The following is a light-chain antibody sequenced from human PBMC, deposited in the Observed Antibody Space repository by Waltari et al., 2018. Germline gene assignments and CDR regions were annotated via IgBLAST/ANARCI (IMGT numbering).Light chain of an antibody. Sequence: DIQLTQSPSTLSASVGDRVTITCRASQTISSWLAWYQQRPGKAPKLLIYKTSILETGVPSRFSGTGSGTEFTLTISSLQPDDFATYYCHQCDTQLRTTFGQGTKVEVK. CDR1: QTISSW. J-gene: IGKJ1*01. CDR2: KTS. CDR3: HQCDTQLRTT. V-gene: IGKV1-5*03.